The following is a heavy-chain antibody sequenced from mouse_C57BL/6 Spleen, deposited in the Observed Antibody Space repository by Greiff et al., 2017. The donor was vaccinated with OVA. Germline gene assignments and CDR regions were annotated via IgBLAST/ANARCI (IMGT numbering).Heavy chain of an antibody. Sequence: VKVVESGPELVKPGASVKISCKASGYAFSSSWMNWVKQRPGKGLEWIGRIYPGDGDTNYNGKFKGKATLTADKSSSTAYMQLSSLTSEDSAVYFCARDYSNSWYAMDYWGQGTSVTVSS. V-gene: IGHV1-82*01. CDR2: IYPGDGDT. CDR3: ARDYSNSWYAMDY. CDR1: GYAFSSSW. D-gene: IGHD2-5*01. J-gene: IGHJ4*01.